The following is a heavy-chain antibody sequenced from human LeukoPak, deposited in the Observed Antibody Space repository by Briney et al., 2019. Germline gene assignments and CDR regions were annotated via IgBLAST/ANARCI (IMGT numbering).Heavy chain of an antibody. D-gene: IGHD6-19*01. CDR2: ISSSSYI. J-gene: IGHJ5*02. V-gene: IGHV3-21*01. CDR3: AREKEQWLGFDP. Sequence: GGSLRLSCAASGFTFSSYGMNWVRQAPRKGLEWVSSISSSSYIYYADSVKGRFTISRDNAKNSLYLQMNSLRAEDTAVYYCAREKEQWLGFDPWGQGTLVTVSS. CDR1: GFTFSSYG.